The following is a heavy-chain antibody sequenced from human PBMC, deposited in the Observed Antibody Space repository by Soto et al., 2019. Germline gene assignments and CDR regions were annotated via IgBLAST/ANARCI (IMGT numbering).Heavy chain of an antibody. CDR2: ISTTGGTT. V-gene: IGHV3-23*01. CDR1: GFTFSSYA. CDR3: ARDPDYYYDY. J-gene: IGHJ4*02. Sequence: PGGSLRLSCAASGFTFSSYAMSWVRQAPGKGLEWVSIISTTGGTTYYADSVKGRFIISRDNSKNTLYLQMNSLRAEDTAVYYCARDPDYYYDYWGQGTLVTVSS. D-gene: IGHD4-17*01.